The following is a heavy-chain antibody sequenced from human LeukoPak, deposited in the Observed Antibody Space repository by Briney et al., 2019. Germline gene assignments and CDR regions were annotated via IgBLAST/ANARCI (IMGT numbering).Heavy chain of an antibody. Sequence: GGFLRLSCSASGLTFGEFVMFWVRQAPGKGLGCVSSISWDGGSTYYADSVMGRFTIARDDSKKSLFLQMNSLGPADTALYYCAKESQRDYGDLPTAFDFGGQGTRVSLPS. J-gene: IGHJ3*01. CDR3: AKESQRDYGDLPTAFDF. CDR1: GLTFGEFV. D-gene: IGHD4-17*01. V-gene: IGHV3-43D*03. CDR2: ISWDGGST.